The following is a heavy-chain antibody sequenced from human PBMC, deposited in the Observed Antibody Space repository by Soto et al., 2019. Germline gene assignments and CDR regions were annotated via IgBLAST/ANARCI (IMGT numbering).Heavy chain of an antibody. Sequence: GASVKVSCKAFGFIFNNYAISWVRQAPGQGLEWMGWISANSVNTNYAQKLQGRVTMTTDTSTSTAYMELRSLRSDDTAVYYCATAGNYDSSGRDFWGQGTLVTVSS. CDR2: ISANSVNT. V-gene: IGHV1-18*04. CDR1: GFIFNNYA. CDR3: ATAGNYDSSGRDF. J-gene: IGHJ4*02. D-gene: IGHD3-22*01.